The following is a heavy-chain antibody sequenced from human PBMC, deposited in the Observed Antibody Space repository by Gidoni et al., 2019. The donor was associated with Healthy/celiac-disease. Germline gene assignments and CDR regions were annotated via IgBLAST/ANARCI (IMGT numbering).Heavy chain of an antibody. D-gene: IGHD5-12*01. Sequence: EVQLVESGGGLVQPGGSLRLSCAASGFPVSSNYMSWVRQAPGKGLEWVSVIYSGGSTYYADSVKGRFTISRDNSKNTLYLQMNSLRAEDTAVYYCARTIVATRGDAFDIWGQGTMVTVSS. CDR3: ARTIVATRGDAFDI. V-gene: IGHV3-66*02. CDR2: IYSGGST. J-gene: IGHJ3*02. CDR1: GFPVSSNY.